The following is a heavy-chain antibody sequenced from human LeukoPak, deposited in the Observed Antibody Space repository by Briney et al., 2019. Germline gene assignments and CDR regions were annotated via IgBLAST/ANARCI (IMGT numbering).Heavy chain of an antibody. J-gene: IGHJ6*03. CDR3: AKDSSTSASDYYYMDV. CDR2: IRYDGSNK. V-gene: IGHV3-30*02. D-gene: IGHD2-2*01. CDR1: GFTFSSYG. Sequence: PGGSLRLSCAASGFTFSSYGMHWVRQAPGKGLEWVAFIRYDGSNKYYADSVKGRFTISRDNSKNTLYLQMNSLRAEDTAVYYCAKDSSTSASDYYYMDVWGKGTTVTVSS.